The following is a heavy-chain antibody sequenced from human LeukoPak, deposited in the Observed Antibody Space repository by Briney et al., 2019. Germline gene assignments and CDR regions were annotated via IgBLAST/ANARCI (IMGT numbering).Heavy chain of an antibody. CDR3: ARKTRPGALYYYYGMDV. V-gene: IGHV4-34*01. CDR2: INHSGST. J-gene: IGHJ6*02. Sequence: SETLSLTCAVYGGSFSGYYWSWIRQPPGKGLEWIGEINHSGSTNYNPSLKSRVAISVDTSKNQFSLKLSSVTAADTAVYYCARKTRPGALYYYYGMDVWGQGTTVTVSS. CDR1: GGSFSGYY. D-gene: IGHD3-10*01.